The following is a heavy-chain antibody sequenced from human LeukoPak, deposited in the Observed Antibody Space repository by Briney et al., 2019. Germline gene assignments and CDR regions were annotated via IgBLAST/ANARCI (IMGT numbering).Heavy chain of an antibody. J-gene: IGHJ4*02. Sequence: ASVKVSCKASGYTFTDHYMHWVRQAPGQGLEWVGWINPNSGGTNYAQKFQGRVTMTRDTSISTAYMELSRLRSDDTAVYYCARGGLLDYGDYLYYFDYWGQGTLVTASS. CDR2: INPNSGGT. CDR1: GYTFTDHY. V-gene: IGHV1-2*02. D-gene: IGHD4-17*01. CDR3: ARGGLLDYGDYLYYFDY.